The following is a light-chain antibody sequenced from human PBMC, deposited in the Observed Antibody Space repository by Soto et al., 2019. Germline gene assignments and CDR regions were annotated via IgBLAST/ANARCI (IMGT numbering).Light chain of an antibody. J-gene: IGKJ1*01. V-gene: IGKV3-20*01. Sequence: EVVLTQSPGTVSLSPGERATLSCRASQSVTSNYLAWYQQKPGQAPRLLIYAASSRATGIPDRCSGSGAGKDFKLSISRVEPGDFAVYYCHQYGSSITWTCGKGTKVEIK. CDR1: QSVTSNY. CDR3: HQYGSSITWT. CDR2: AAS.